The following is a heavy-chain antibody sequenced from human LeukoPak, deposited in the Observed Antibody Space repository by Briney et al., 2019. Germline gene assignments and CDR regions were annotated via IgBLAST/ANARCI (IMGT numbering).Heavy chain of an antibody. CDR1: GFIFTNYA. Sequence: GGSLRLSCAVSGFIFTNYAMSWVRQAPGKGLEWVSVIIGSSGSTFYADSVKGRFTISRDKSKNTLYLQMNSLRAEDTAVYYCPKGGYDYVEMGYFDYWGQGTLVTVS. D-gene: IGHD5-12*01. V-gene: IGHV3-23*01. CDR3: PKGGYDYVEMGYFDY. CDR2: IIGSSGST. J-gene: IGHJ4*02.